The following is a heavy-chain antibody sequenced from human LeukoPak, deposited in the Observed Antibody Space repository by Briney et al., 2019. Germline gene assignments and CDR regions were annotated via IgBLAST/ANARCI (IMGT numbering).Heavy chain of an antibody. Sequence: SETLSLTCTVSGGSISANGDYWGWIRQPPGKGLEWIGSISYIGSTHYNPSLKNRVIISVDTSRNQFSLKLSSVTAADTAVYYCASHSLRLRWPTDLGYWGQGTLVTVSS. CDR1: GGSISANGDY. CDR2: ISYIGST. V-gene: IGHV4-39*01. CDR3: ASHSLRLRWPTDLGY. D-gene: IGHD4-23*01. J-gene: IGHJ4*02.